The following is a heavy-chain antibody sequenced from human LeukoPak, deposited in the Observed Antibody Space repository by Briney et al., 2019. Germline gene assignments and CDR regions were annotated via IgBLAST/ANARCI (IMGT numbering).Heavy chain of an antibody. CDR3: AGTWIQLWRGTGHNWFDP. V-gene: IGHV4-59*01. D-gene: IGHD5-18*01. CDR2: IYYSGST. CDR1: GGSISSYY. Sequence: SETLSLTCTVSGGSISSYYWSWIRQPPGKGLEWIGYIYYSGSTNYNPSLKSRVTISVDTSKNQISLKLSSVTAADTAVYYCAGTWIQLWRGTGHNWFDPWGQGTLVTVSS. J-gene: IGHJ5*02.